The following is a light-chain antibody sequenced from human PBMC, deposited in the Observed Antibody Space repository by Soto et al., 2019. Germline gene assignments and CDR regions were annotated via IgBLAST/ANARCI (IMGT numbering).Light chain of an antibody. CDR1: QSISIY. CDR3: QQSYSTPQT. Sequence: DIQMTQSPSSLSASVGDRVTITCRASQSISIYLNWYHQKPGEAPNLLIYAASSLPRGVPSRFSGSGSGKDFNFTISSLQPEDFATYYCQQSYSTPQTFGHGTKVEIK. J-gene: IGKJ1*01. CDR2: AAS. V-gene: IGKV1-39*01.